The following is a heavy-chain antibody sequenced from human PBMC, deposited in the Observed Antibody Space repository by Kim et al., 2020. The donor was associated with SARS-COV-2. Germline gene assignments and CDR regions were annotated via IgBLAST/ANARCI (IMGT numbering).Heavy chain of an antibody. J-gene: IGHJ6*01. Sequence: GGSLRLSCAASGFTVSSNYMSWVRQAPGKGLEWVSVIYSGGSTYYADSVTGRFAISRDNSKNTLYLQMHSLKAEETAEYYCATTEGITGTYDYYNFGMD. D-gene: IGHD1-20*01. V-gene: IGHV3-53*01. CDR2: IYSGGST. CDR1: GFTVSSNY. CDR3: ATTEGITGTYDYYNFGMD.